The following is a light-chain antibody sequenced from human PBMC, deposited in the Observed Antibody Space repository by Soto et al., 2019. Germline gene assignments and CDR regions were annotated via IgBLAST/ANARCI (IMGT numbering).Light chain of an antibody. CDR1: QGVSSSY. V-gene: IGKV3-20*01. CDR2: GAS. J-gene: IGKJ4*01. CDR3: KHYRTY. Sequence: ELVLTQSPGTLSLSPGERATLSCRASQGVSSSYLAWYQQKPGQPPRLLIYGASSRAPGIPDRFSGSGSGTDFSRTITRREPEDFEVYYCKHYRTYFGGGTKVDIK.